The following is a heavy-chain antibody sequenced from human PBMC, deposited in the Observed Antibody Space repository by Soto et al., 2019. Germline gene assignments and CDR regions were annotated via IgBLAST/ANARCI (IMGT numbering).Heavy chain of an antibody. Sequence: QVQLQESGPGLVKPSDTLSLTCAVSGYSISSSNWWGWIRQPPGKGLEWIGYIYYSGTTYYNPSLKSRVTMSVATPKNQFSLNLTSVTAVDTAVYYCARREIQGPIDYWGQGTLVTVSS. D-gene: IGHD1-26*01. CDR2: IYYSGTT. J-gene: IGHJ4*02. CDR3: ARREIQGPIDY. V-gene: IGHV4-28*01. CDR1: GYSISSSNW.